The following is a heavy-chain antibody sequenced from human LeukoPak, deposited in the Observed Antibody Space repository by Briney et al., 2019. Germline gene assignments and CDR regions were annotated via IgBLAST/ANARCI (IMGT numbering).Heavy chain of an antibody. D-gene: IGHD4/OR15-4a*01. CDR3: ASHSYSANYYRSH. Sequence: PSETLSLTCSVSGGSISSFYWTWLRQPPGKGVEGIGYVFYSGTTNYNPSLKRRVTMSVDTSKSQFSLNLSSVTAADTAVYYCASHSYSANYYRSHWGQGTLVIVSS. CDR2: VFYSGTT. J-gene: IGHJ4*02. V-gene: IGHV4-59*01. CDR1: GGSISSFY.